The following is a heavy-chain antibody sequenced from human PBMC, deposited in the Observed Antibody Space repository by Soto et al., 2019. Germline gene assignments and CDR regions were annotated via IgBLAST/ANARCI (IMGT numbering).Heavy chain of an antibody. J-gene: IGHJ4*02. Sequence: PSETLSLTCTVSGASISYGGFSWSWIRQSPGKGLEWIGYISHLENTYLHPSFKSRLTMSIDRTRNQFSLKMSSVTAADMAVYYCARGGVYYLFDYCGQPVLVTFSA. CDR1: GASISYGGFS. CDR2: ISHLENT. D-gene: IGHD2-8*02. CDR3: ARGGVYYLFDY. V-gene: IGHV4-30-2*06.